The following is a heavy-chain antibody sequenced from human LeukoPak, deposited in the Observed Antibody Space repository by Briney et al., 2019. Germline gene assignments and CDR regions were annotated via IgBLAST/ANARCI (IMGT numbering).Heavy chain of an antibody. Sequence: GGSLRLSCAASGFTFDDYGMSWVRQAPGKGLEWVSGINWNGGSTGYADSVKGQFTISRDNAKNSLYLQMNSLRAEDTALYHCAGTRRDRFGELSSYGMDVWGQGTTVTVSS. V-gene: IGHV3-20*01. CDR1: GFTFDDYG. J-gene: IGHJ6*02. CDR3: AGTRRDRFGELSSYGMDV. D-gene: IGHD3-10*01. CDR2: INWNGGST.